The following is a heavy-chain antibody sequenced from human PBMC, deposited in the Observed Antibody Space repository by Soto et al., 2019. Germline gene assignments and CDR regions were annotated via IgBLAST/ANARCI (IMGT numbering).Heavy chain of an antibody. J-gene: IGHJ6*03. CDR2: IYNSGST. CDR3: AREYFYHTDV. V-gene: IGHV3-66*01. CDR1: GFTLRSYY. Sequence: TGGSLRLSCAAYGFTLRSYYMNWVRQAPGKGLEWVSVIYNSGSTNYADSVKDRFTISRDNTKNMLNLQMKSLRVEDTVVYYCAREYFYHTDVWGKGTTVTVSS.